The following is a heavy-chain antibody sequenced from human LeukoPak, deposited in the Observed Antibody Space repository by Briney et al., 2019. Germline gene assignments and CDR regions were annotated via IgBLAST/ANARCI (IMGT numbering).Heavy chain of an antibody. Sequence: ESGPTLVNPTQTLTLTCTFPGFSLSTSGMCVSWIRQPPGQALEWLALIDWDDDKYYSTSLKTRLTISQDASKNQVVLTMTNMDPVDTATYYCARISDGGNSFDYWGQGTLVTVSS. CDR1: GFSLSTSGMC. CDR2: IDWDDDK. V-gene: IGHV2-70*01. J-gene: IGHJ4*02. CDR3: ARISDGGNSFDY. D-gene: IGHD4-23*01.